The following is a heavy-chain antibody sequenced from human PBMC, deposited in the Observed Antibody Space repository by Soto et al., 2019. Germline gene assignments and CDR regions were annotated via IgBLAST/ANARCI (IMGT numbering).Heavy chain of an antibody. D-gene: IGHD2-2*02. CDR2: IYYSGST. V-gene: IGHV4-59*01. J-gene: IGHJ6*03. Sequence: SETLSLTCTVSGGSISSYYWSWIRQPPGKGLEWIGYIYYSGSTNYNPSLKSRVTISVDTSKNQFSLKLSCVTAADTAVYYCARAPGYNYYYYYMDVWGKWTTVTVSS. CDR1: GGSISSYY. CDR3: ARAPGYNYYYYYMDV.